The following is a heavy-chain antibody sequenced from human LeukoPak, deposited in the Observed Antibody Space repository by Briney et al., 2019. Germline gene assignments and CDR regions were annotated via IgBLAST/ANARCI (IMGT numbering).Heavy chain of an antibody. CDR3: AIRPYVWGSYRYSPLSGHGGLFDY. CDR1: GYTLTELS. CDR2: FDPEDGET. J-gene: IGHJ4*02. V-gene: IGHV1-24*01. Sequence: GASVKVSCKVSGYTLTELSMHWVRQAPGKGLEWMGGFDPEDGETIYAQKFQGRVTITADKSTSTAYMELSSLRSEDTAVYYCAIRPYVWGSYRYSPLSGHGGLFDYWGQGTLVTVSS. D-gene: IGHD3-16*02.